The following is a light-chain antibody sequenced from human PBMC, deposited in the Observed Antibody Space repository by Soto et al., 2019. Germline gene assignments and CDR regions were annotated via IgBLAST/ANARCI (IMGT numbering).Light chain of an antibody. CDR2: GAS. CDR1: QSVSSN. Sequence: EIVMTQSPATLSVSPRERATLSCRASQSVSSNLAWYQQKPGQAPRLLIYGASTRATGIPARFSGSGSGTEFTLTISSLQSEDFAVYYCPQYNNGPPWTFGQGTKVDIK. CDR3: PQYNNGPPWT. V-gene: IGKV3-15*01. J-gene: IGKJ1*01.